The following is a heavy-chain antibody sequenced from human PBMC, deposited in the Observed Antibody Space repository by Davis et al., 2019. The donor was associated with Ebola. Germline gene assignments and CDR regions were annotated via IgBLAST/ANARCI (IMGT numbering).Heavy chain of an antibody. V-gene: IGHV1-18*01. J-gene: IGHJ5*02. D-gene: IGHD2-15*01. CDR3: ARSGGSGTRLNWFDP. CDR2: ISAYNGNT. CDR1: GYTFTSYG. Sequence: ASVKVSCKASGYTFTSYGISWVRQAPGQGLEWMGWISAYNGNTNYAQKFQDRVTITRDTSASTAYMELSSLRSEDTAVYYCARSGGSGTRLNWFDPWGQGTLVTVSS.